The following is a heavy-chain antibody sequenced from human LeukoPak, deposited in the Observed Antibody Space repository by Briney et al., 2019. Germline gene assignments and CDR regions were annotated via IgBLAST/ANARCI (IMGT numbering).Heavy chain of an antibody. V-gene: IGHV1-69*05. CDR1: GGTFSSYA. J-gene: IGHJ5*02. CDR3: ARVGPTYNWFDP. D-gene: IGHD1-26*01. CDR2: IIPIFGTA. Sequence: ASVKVSCKASGGTFSSYAISWVRQAPGQGLEWMGRIIPIFGTANYAQKFQGRVTITTDESTSTAYMELSSLRSEDTAVYYCARVGPTYNWFDPWGQGTLVTVSS.